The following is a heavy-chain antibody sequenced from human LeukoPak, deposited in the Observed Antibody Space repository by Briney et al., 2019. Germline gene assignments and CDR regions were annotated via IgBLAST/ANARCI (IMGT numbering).Heavy chain of an antibody. D-gene: IGHD3-22*01. Sequence: SVKVSCKASGGTFSSYAISWVRQAPGQGLEWMGRIIPILGIANYAQKFQGRVTITADKSTSTAYMELSSLRSEDTAVYYCAREPKITMILQWYYFDYWGQGTLVTVSS. CDR3: AREPKITMILQWYYFDY. J-gene: IGHJ4*02. V-gene: IGHV1-69*04. CDR2: IIPILGIA. CDR1: GGTFSSYA.